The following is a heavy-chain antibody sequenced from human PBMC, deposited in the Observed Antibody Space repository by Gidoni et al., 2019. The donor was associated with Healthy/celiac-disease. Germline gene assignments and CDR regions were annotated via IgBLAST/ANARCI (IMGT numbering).Heavy chain of an antibody. CDR2: IYYSGRT. CDR1: GGSISSSSYY. J-gene: IGHJ2*01. V-gene: IGHV4-39*01. Sequence: QLQLQESGPGLVKPSETLSLTCTVSGGSISSSSYYVGCIRQPPGQALGVLGRNHRTGVRQLPGKGLEGIGSIYYSGRTYYNPSLKSRVTISVDTSKNQFSLKLSSVTAADTAVYYCASPPASRYCSGGSCYSWYFDLWGRGTLVTVSS. CDR3: ASPPASRYCSGGSCYSWYFDL. D-gene: IGHD2-15*01.